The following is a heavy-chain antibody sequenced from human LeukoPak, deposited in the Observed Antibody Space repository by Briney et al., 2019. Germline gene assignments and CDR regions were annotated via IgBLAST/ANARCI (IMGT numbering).Heavy chain of an antibody. CDR1: GFTYSSYW. CDR2: IHSDGSST. V-gene: IGHV3-74*01. D-gene: IGHD3-22*01. CDR3: ARSGWPYYFDY. J-gene: IGHJ4*02. Sequence: GGSLRLSCAASGFTYSSYWMHWVRQAPGKGLVWVSRIHSDGSSTSYADSVRGRFTISRDDAKSTLYLQMNSLRAEDTAVYYCARSGWPYYFDYWGQGTLVTVSS.